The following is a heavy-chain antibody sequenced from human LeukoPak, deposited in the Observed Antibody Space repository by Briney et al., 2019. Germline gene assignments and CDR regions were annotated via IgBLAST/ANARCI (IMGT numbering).Heavy chain of an antibody. CDR3: ARGSPPRSY. J-gene: IGHJ4*02. V-gene: IGHV4-59*01. CDR1: GGSISNYY. CDR2: IYYSGST. D-gene: IGHD6-19*01. Sequence: SETLSLTCTVSGGSISNYYWSWIRQPPGKGLEWIGYIYYSGSTSYNPSLKSRVTISIDTSKKQFSLKLSSVTAADTAVYYCARGSPPRSYWGQRTLVTVSS.